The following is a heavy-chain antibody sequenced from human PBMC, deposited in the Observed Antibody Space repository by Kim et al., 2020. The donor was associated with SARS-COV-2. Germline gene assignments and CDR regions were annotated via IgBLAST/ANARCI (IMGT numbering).Heavy chain of an antibody. V-gene: IGHV3-72*01. D-gene: IGHD5-18*01. Sequence: YAPSVKGRFIVSREDSKNSLYLQMNSLRTEDTAVYYCARDTATAMDVWGQGTTVTVSS. CDR3: ARDTATAMDV. J-gene: IGHJ6*02.